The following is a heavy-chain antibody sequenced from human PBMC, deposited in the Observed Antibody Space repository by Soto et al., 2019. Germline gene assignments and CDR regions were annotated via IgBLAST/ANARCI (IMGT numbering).Heavy chain of an antibody. D-gene: IGHD3-22*01. CDR3: AARPLLPGAP. J-gene: IGHJ3*01. CDR2: LYSSGST. Sequence: EVQLVESGVGLIQPGGSLRLSCAASGFTFTGNDMNWVRQAPGKGLEWVSLLYSSGSTYYADSVKGRFTISRDNSNNTLYLQMSSLRAEDTAVYYCAARPLLPGAPWGQGTMVTVSS. V-gene: IGHV3-53*01. CDR1: GFTFTGND.